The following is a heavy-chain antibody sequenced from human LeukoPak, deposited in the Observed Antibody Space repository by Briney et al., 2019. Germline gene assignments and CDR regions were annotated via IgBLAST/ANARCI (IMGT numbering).Heavy chain of an antibody. V-gene: IGHV3-23*01. D-gene: IGHD6-13*01. CDR1: GFTFSSYA. CDR2: ISGSGGRT. CDR3: AKGLTSSSRLFDY. J-gene: IGHJ4*02. Sequence: GGSLRLSCAASGFTFSSYAMSWVRQAPGKGLEWVSAISGSGGRTYYADSVKGRFTISRDNSKNTLYLQMNSLRAEDTAVYYCAKGLTSSSRLFDYWGQGTLVTVSS.